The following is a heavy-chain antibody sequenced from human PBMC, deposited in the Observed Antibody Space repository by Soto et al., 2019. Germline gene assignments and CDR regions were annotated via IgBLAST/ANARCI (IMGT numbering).Heavy chain of an antibody. J-gene: IGHJ2*01. CDR2: INDRGSI. CDR3: ARESHDILTGPPWVWYFDL. V-gene: IGHV4-34*01. CDR1: GGSFSGYY. Sequence: QVQLQQWGAGPLRPLETLSLTCGVSGGSFSGYYWAWIRQSPGKGLEWIGEINDRGSINYNPSLKSRVSISVATSKNHSALNLRSVTAADTAVYYCARESHDILTGPPWVWYFDLWGRGTLVTVSS. D-gene: IGHD3-9*01.